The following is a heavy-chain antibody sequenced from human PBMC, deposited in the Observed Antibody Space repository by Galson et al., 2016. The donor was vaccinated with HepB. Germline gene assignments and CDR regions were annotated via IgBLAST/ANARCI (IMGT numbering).Heavy chain of an antibody. Sequence: SLRLSCAASGFTFSTYTMNWVRQAPGKGLEWVSSISIGSSYIYYADSVKGRFTISRDNAQNSLYLQMNSLRGEDTAVYYCAREAFYYDTWGRGTLVTVSS. CDR3: AREAFYYDT. D-gene: IGHD3-22*01. CDR2: ISIGSSYI. J-gene: IGHJ2*01. CDR1: GFTFSTYT. V-gene: IGHV3-21*01.